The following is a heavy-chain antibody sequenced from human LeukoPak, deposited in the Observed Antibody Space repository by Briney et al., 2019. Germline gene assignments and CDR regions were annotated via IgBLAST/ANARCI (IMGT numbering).Heavy chain of an antibody. CDR2: IYYSGST. Sequence: SETLSLTCIVSGGSISSSSYYWGWIRQPPGKGLEWIGSIYYSGSTYYNPSLKSRVTISVDTSKNQFSLKLSSVTAADTAVYYCARHQRPIVVVTAILFWGQGTMVTVSS. J-gene: IGHJ3*01. V-gene: IGHV4-39*01. CDR3: ARHQRPIVVVTAILF. D-gene: IGHD2-21*02. CDR1: GGSISSSSYY.